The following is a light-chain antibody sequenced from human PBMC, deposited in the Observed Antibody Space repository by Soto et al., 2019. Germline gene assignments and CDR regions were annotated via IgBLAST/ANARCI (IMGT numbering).Light chain of an antibody. Sequence: QSALTQPASVSGSPGQSITISCTGTSSDVGSYNLVSWYQQHPGKTPKLMIYEASKRPSGVSDRFCGSKSGNTASLTISGLQAEDEADYYCCSYAGSTTFVIFGGGTKLTVL. CDR1: SSDVGSYNL. J-gene: IGLJ2*01. V-gene: IGLV2-23*01. CDR2: EAS. CDR3: CSYAGSTTFVI.